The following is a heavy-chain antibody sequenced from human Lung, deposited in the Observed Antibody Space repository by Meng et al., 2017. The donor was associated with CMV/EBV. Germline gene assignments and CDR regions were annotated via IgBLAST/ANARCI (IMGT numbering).Heavy chain of an antibody. CDR2: VHYSGST. J-gene: IGHJ4*02. CDR3: ARFLDSWCYFDS. Sequence: SETLSLXCTVSGGSVSSGSYYWIWIRQPPGKGLEWIGYVHYSGSTNYNPYLKSRVTISLDTSKNQFSLRLSSVTDADTAVYFCARFLDSWCYFDSWGQGSPVTVSS. D-gene: IGHD6-13*01. CDR1: GGSVSSGSYY. V-gene: IGHV4-61*01.